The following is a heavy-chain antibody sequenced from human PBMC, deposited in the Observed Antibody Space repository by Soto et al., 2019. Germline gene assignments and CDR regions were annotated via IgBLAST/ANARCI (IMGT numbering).Heavy chain of an antibody. Sequence: QVQLQESASGLVETFQTLSLTCTVSGDSIGSGGFPWTWIRQSTGKGLEWIGYVYRTGATSYNPSLEGRASISVDTSRNQFSLKLKSVTPADTAVYFCARDSYAMSSFALDVWGRGTAGTVSS. D-gene: IGHD2-2*01. J-gene: IGHJ6*02. CDR2: VYRTGAT. CDR1: GDSIGSGGFP. CDR3: ARDSYAMSSFALDV. V-gene: IGHV4-30-2*06.